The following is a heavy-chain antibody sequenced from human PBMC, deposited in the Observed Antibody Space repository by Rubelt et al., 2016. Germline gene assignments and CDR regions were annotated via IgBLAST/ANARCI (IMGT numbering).Heavy chain of an antibody. CDR2: IYYSGST. V-gene: IGHV4-59*08. CDR3: ARNYCSSTSCFYGMDV. CDR1: GGSISSYY. Sequence: QVQLQESGPGLVKPSETLSLTCTVSGGSISSYYWSWIRQPPGKGLEWIGYIYYSGSTNYNPSLKCLVTISVDPSKNQFSLSLSSVTAADTAVYYCARNYCSSTSCFYGMDVWGQGTTVTVSS. D-gene: IGHD2-2*01. J-gene: IGHJ6*02.